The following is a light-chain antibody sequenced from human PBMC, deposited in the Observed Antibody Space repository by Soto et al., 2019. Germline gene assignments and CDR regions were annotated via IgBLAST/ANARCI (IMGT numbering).Light chain of an antibody. CDR2: DAS. J-gene: IGKJ4*01. V-gene: IGKV3-20*01. CDR3: QKFSSYPLN. Sequence: VFTHSPFILYLSLLERATLSLIASQTVRNNYLAWYQQKPGQAPRLLIYDASSRATGIPDRFSGGGSGTDFTLTISRLEPEDFAVYYCQKFSSYPLNFGGGNTGAIK. CDR1: QTVRNNY.